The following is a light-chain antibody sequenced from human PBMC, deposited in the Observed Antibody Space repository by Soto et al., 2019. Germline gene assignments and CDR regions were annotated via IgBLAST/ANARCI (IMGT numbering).Light chain of an antibody. V-gene: IGKV3-11*01. J-gene: IGKJ4*01. CDR3: QQLNNWPLT. CDR2: DAS. Sequence: EMVLTQSPATRSLSPGERATLSCRASQSVRSDLAWYQQKPGQAPRLLIYDASRRATGIPARFSGSGSGTDFTLTISSLEPEDFAVYYCQQLNNWPLTFGGGTKVDIK. CDR1: QSVRSD.